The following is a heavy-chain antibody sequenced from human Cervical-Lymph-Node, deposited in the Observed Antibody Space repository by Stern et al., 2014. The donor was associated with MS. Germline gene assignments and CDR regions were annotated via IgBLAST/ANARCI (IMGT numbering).Heavy chain of an antibody. D-gene: IGHD3/OR15-3a*01. CDR3: AISRRGHFDY. CDR2: IYYSGST. J-gene: IGHJ4*02. CDR1: GGSISSYY. V-gene: IGHV4-59*01. Sequence: QVQLQESGPGLVKPSETLSLTCTVSGGSISSYYWSWIRQPPGKGLEWIGYIYYSGSTNYNPSLKSRVTISVDTSKNQFSLKLSSVTAADTAVYYCAISRRGHFDYWGQGTLVTVSS.